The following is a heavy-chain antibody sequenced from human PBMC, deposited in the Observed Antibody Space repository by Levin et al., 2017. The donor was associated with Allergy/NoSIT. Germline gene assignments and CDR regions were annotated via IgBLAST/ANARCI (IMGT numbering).Heavy chain of an antibody. V-gene: IGHV3-74*01. Sequence: RPGGSLRLSCAVSGFTFSTYWMHWVRQAPGKGLVWVSRINSGGSATDYADAVKGRVNISRDNARNTLYLQMNSLSAEDTAVYYCAKGGCSATSCLDYWGQGTLVTVSS. CDR1: GFTFSTYW. CDR3: AKGGCSATSCLDY. D-gene: IGHD2-2*01. J-gene: IGHJ4*02. CDR2: INSGGSAT.